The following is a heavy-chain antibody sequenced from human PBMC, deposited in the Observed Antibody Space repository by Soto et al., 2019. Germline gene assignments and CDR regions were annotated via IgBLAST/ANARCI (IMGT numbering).Heavy chain of an antibody. V-gene: IGHV3-7*03. CDR2: IKQDGSEK. D-gene: IGHD4-17*01. CDR3: ARDGEDYGDPGYYDYYYGMDV. CDR1: GFTFSSYW. J-gene: IGHJ6*02. Sequence: EVQLVESGGGLVQPGGSLRLSCAASGFTFSSYWMSWVRQAPGKGLEWVANIKQDGSEKYYVDSVKGRFTISRDNAKNSLYLQMNSLRAEDTAVYYCARDGEDYGDPGYYDYYYGMDVWGQGTTVTVSS.